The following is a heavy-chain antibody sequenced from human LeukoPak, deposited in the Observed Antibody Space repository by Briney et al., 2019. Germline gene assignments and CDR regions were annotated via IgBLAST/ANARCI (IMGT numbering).Heavy chain of an antibody. CDR3: ARHVSGEYFQH. V-gene: IGHV4-59*08. CDR2: IYYSGST. Sequence: SETLSLTCTVSGGSISSYYWSWIRQPPGKGLEYIGYIYYSGSTNYNPSLKSRVTISVDTSKNQFSLKLSSVTAADTAVYYCARHVSGEYFQHRGQGTLVTVSS. CDR1: GGSISSYY. D-gene: IGHD3-10*01. J-gene: IGHJ1*01.